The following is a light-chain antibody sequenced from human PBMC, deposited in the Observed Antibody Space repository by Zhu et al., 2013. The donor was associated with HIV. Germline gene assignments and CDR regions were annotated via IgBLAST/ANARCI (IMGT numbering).Light chain of an antibody. J-gene: IGLJ3*02. CDR2: GNN. Sequence: QSVLTQPPSVSGAPGQRVTISCTGSSSNIGAGYDVHWYQQLPGTAPKLLIYGNNNRPSGVPDRFSGSKSGTSATLGITGLQTGDEADYYCGAWDSSLSAGVFGGGTKLTVL. V-gene: IGLV1-40*01. CDR1: SSNIGAGYD. CDR3: GAWDSSLSAGV.